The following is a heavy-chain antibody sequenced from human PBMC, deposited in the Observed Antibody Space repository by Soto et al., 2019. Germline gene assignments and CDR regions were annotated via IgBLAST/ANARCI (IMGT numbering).Heavy chain of an antibody. CDR1: GFTFSSYG. J-gene: IGHJ4*02. V-gene: IGHV3-30*18. CDR2: ISYDGSNK. Sequence: QVQLVESGGGVVQPGRSLRLSCAASGFTFSSYGMHWVRQAPGKGLEWVAVISYDGSNKYYADSVKGRFTISRDNSKNRLHLQMNSLRAEDTAVYYCAKEWVYDSSGWSFDYWGQGTLVTVSS. D-gene: IGHD3-22*01. CDR3: AKEWVYDSSGWSFDY.